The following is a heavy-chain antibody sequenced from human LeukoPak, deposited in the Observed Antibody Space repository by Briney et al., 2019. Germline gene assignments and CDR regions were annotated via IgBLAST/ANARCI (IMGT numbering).Heavy chain of an antibody. CDR3: ARAPYYGSNSRGWFDP. CDR2: ISTSGST. CDR1: GGSISSYY. Sequence: SETLSLTCTVSGGSISSYYWSWIRQPPGKGLEWIGYISTSGSTTYNPSLMSRVTILVDTSKNQFSLKLSSVTAADTAVYYCARAPYYGSNSRGWFDPWGQGALVTVSP. J-gene: IGHJ5*02. D-gene: IGHD4-23*01. V-gene: IGHV4-4*09.